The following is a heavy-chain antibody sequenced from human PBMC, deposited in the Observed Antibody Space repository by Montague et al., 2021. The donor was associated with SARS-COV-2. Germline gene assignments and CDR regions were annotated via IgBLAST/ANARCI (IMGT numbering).Heavy chain of an antibody. CDR2: INYSGST. V-gene: IGHV4-39*01. J-gene: IGHJ4*02. CDR3: DGSSEEEYYFDY. Sequence: SETLSLTCTVSGGSISSSSYYWGWIRPPPGKGLEWIGSINYSGSTYSNPSLKSRVTISVDTSKSQFSLKLSSVTAADTAVYYCDGSSEEEYYFDYWGQGTLVTVPS. CDR1: GGSISSSSYY. D-gene: IGHD3-22*01.